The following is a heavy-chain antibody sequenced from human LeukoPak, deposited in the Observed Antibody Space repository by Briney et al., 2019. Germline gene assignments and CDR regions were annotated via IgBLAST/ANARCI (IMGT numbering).Heavy chain of an antibody. CDR1: GDSISSGNFY. D-gene: IGHD3-10*01. CDR3: ARGVSQVRGMWFDP. Sequence: PSETLSLTCTVSGDSISSGNFYWSWIRQPAGKGLEWIGRAHSSGGTDYNPSLKSRVTISRDTSKNEFSLKLSSVTAADTAVYYCARGVSQVRGMWFDPWGQGTLVTVSS. CDR2: AHSSGGT. J-gene: IGHJ5*02. V-gene: IGHV4-61*02.